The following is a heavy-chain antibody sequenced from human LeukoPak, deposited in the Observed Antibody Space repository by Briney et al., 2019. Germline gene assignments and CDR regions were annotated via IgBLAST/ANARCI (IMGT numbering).Heavy chain of an antibody. D-gene: IGHD2-15*01. CDR1: GASINKDY. CDR2: VIDSDFNEANGDIT. J-gene: IGHJ3*01. V-gene: IGHV4-59*01. CDR3: VRASADSGGAFDV. Sequence: SETRSLTCTVSGASINKDYWAWIRQPPGRGLEWIGYVIDSDFNEANGDITNHNPSLETRVTTSRDTPKNQFSLKLSSMTAADTAIYYCVRASADSGGAFDVWGHGTVVTVSS.